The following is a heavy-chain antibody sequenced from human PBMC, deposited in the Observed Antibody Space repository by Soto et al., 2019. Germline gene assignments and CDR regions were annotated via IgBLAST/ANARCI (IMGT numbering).Heavy chain of an antibody. CDR2: IDPSDSYT. J-gene: IGHJ4*02. CDR3: AQKGPGTPLDY. V-gene: IGHV5-10-1*01. D-gene: IGHD1-1*01. CDR1: GYSFTSYW. Sequence: GESLKISCKGSGYSFTSYWISWVRQMPGKGLEWMGRIDPSDSYTNYSPSFQGHFTISADKSISTAYLQWSSLKASDTAMYYCAQKGPGTPLDYWGQGTLVTVSS.